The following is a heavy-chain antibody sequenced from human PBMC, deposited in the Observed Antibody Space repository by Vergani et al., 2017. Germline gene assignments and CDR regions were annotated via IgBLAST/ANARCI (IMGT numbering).Heavy chain of an antibody. CDR3: ARYDSASRPSFDY. D-gene: IGHD3-10*01. CDR1: GGSISSGSYY. V-gene: IGHV4-61*02. Sequence: QVQLQESGPGLVKPSQTLSLTCTVSGGSISSGSYYWSWIRQPAGKGLEWIWRTYTSGSTNYNPSLKSRVTISIDTSKNRFSLNLTSVTAADTAVYYCARYDSASRPSFDYWGQGTLVTVSS. CDR2: TYTSGST. J-gene: IGHJ4*02.